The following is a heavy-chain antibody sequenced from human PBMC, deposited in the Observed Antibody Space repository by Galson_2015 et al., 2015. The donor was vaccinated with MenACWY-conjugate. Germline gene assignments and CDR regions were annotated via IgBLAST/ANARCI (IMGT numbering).Heavy chain of an antibody. CDR1: GGTFSNYA. D-gene: IGHD3-22*01. CDR2: ILPRIGST. Sequence: SVKVSCKASGGTFSNYAINWVRQAPGQGLEWMGGILPRIGSTNYAQKFQGRVTMTADASTSTAYMELDSLGSEDTAVYYCARDPREVAAMIVLVPNGWFDPWGQGTLVT. J-gene: IGHJ5*02. V-gene: IGHV1-69*13. CDR3: ARDPREVAAMIVLVPNGWFDP.